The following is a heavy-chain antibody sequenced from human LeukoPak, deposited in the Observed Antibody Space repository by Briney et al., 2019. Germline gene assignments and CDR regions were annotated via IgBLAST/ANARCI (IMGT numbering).Heavy chain of an antibody. CDR3: ARVYTVTTGLPYFDY. CDR1: GYTFTSYG. J-gene: IGHJ4*02. Sequence: ASVKVSCKASGYTFTSYGISWVRQAPGQGLEWMGWISAYNGNTNYAQKLQGRVTMTTDTSMSTAYMELRSLRSDDTAVYYCARVYTVTTGLPYFDYWGQGTLVTVSS. CDR2: ISAYNGNT. D-gene: IGHD4-17*01. V-gene: IGHV1-18*01.